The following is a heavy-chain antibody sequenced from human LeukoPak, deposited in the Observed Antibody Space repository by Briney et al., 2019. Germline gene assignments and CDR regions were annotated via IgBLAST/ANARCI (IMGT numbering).Heavy chain of an antibody. D-gene: IGHD3-22*01. CDR1: GYTFTGYY. J-gene: IGHJ3*02. Sequence: ASVKVSCKASGYTFTGYYIHWVRQAPGQGLEWMGRINPNSGGTNYAQKFQGRVTMARDTSISTAYMELSSLRADDTAVYYCARSGFSDTRGSNDAFDIWGQGTMVTVSS. CDR3: ARSGFSDTRGSNDAFDI. CDR2: INPNSGGT. V-gene: IGHV1-2*06.